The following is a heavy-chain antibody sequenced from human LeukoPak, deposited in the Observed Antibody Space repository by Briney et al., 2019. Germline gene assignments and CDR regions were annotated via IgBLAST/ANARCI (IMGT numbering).Heavy chain of an antibody. J-gene: IGHJ4*02. D-gene: IGHD2-15*01. V-gene: IGHV4-34*01. CDR2: IYESGAT. CDR1: GESLNSYY. CDR3: ARGAWATRLGS. Sequence: PSETLSLTCAVYGESLNSYYWSWVRQPPGEGLEWIGEIYESGATEYNPSLKSRVTISMVPSKQQFSLSLSSVTAADTAVYYCARGAWATRLGSWGLGTPVTVSS.